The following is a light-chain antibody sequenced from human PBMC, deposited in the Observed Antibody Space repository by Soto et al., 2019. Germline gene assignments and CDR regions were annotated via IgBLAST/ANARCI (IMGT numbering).Light chain of an antibody. Sequence: QSALTQPPSASGSPGQSVTISCTGAGTDVGQYNYVSWYQQHPGKAPKLLIHHVSRRPSGVPARFSGSKSGNTASLTVSGLQTEDEADYYCSSYDSSLSGYVFGTGTKVTVL. CDR3: SSYDSSLSGYV. CDR1: GTDVGQYNY. J-gene: IGLJ1*01. V-gene: IGLV2-8*01. CDR2: HVS.